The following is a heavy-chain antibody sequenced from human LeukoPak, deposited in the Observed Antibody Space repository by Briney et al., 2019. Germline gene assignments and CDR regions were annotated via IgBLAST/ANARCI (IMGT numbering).Heavy chain of an antibody. Sequence: GGSLRLSCAASGFTFSSYWMSWVRQAPGKGLEWVANIKQDGSEKYYVDSVKGRFTISRDNFQNMLYLQMNSLRAEDTAVYYCARDPYSSAWYIDFWGQGTLVTVSS. CDR2: IKQDGSEK. D-gene: IGHD6-19*01. J-gene: IGHJ4*02. CDR3: ARDPYSSAWYIDF. V-gene: IGHV3-7*01. CDR1: GFTFSSYW.